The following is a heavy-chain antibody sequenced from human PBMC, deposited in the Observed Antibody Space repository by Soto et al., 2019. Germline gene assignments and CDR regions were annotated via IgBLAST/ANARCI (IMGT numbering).Heavy chain of an antibody. CDR3: ASYYYDSSGYYYVPGVY. Sequence: SETLSLTCTVSGGSISSYYWGWIRQPPGKGLEWIGSISYSGSTYYNPSLKSRVTISVDTSKNQFSLKLSSVTAADTAVYYCASYYYDSSGYYYVPGVYWGQGTLVTVSS. J-gene: IGHJ4*02. CDR1: GGSISSYY. D-gene: IGHD3-22*01. V-gene: IGHV4-39*01. CDR2: ISYSGST.